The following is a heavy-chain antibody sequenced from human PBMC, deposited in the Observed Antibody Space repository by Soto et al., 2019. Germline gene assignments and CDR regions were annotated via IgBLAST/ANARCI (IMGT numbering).Heavy chain of an antibody. CDR2: IIPIFGTA. CDR3: ARDGYYVSSGRDY. Sequence: QVQLVQSGAEVKKPGSSVKVSCKASGGTFSSYAISWVRQAPGQGLEWMGGIIPIFGTASYAQKFQGRVTFTADESTSTASMELSSLRSEGTVVYYCARDGYYVSSGRDYWGQGTLVTVSS. CDR1: GGTFSSYA. D-gene: IGHD3-22*01. J-gene: IGHJ4*02. V-gene: IGHV1-69*01.